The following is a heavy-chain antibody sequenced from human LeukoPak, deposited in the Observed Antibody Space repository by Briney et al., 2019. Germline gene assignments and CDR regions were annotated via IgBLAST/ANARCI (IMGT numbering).Heavy chain of an antibody. J-gene: IGHJ6*02. Sequence: SGGSLRLSCETSGFNFGEYALSWVRQAPGKGLEWVGFIRRKIYNETTEYAASMKDRFTISRDDSKNIAYLQMHSLKSEDTAVYYCSRVINLVREDVLYFYYGMDVWGQGTTVIVSS. CDR1: GFNFGEYA. CDR3: SRVINLVREDVLYFYYGMDV. D-gene: IGHD3-10*01. CDR2: IRRKIYNETT. V-gene: IGHV3-49*04.